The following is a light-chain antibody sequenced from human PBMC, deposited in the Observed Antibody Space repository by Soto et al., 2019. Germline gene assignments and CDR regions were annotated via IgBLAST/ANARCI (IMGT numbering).Light chain of an antibody. CDR1: RNVSIF. J-gene: IGKJ5*01. Sequence: ENRKTLSPSSLPASVGDRLTLTCRASRNVSIFLKWYQHKPGKGPTLLIHATSNLQIGVPSRFSGSGSGTEFNLTIGSLEREHLGSYSGQQIYEMPSSGQGTRLEIK. CDR3: QQIYEMPS. CDR2: ATS. V-gene: IGKV1-39*01.